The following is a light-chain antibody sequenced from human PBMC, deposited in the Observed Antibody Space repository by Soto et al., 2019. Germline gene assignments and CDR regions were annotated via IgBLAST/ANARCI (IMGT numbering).Light chain of an antibody. Sequence: QLVLTQSSSASASLGSSVKLTCTLSSGHSSYIIAWHQQQPGKAPRYLMKLEDSGIYNKGSGVPDRFSGSSSGADRYLTISNLQFEDEADYYCETWDSNTRVFGGGTKVTVL. CDR1: SGHSSYI. V-gene: IGLV4-60*02. CDR2: LEDSGIY. J-gene: IGLJ2*01. CDR3: ETWDSNTRV.